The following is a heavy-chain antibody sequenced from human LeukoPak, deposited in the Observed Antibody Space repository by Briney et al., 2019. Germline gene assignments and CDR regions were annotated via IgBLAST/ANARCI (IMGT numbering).Heavy chain of an antibody. CDR3: ARASMVRGVIISRSNWFDP. J-gene: IGHJ5*02. Sequence: GGSLRLSCAASGFTFSSYSMNWVRQAPGKGLEWVSSISSSSSYIYYADSVKGRFTISRDNAKNSLYLQMNSLRAEDTAVYYCARASMVRGVIISRSNWFDPWGQGTLVTVSS. V-gene: IGHV3-21*01. D-gene: IGHD3-10*01. CDR2: ISSSSSYI. CDR1: GFTFSSYS.